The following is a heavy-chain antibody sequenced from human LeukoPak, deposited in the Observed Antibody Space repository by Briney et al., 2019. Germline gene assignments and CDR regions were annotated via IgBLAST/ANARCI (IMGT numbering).Heavy chain of an antibody. V-gene: IGHV1-2*02. D-gene: IGHD3-22*01. J-gene: IGHJ4*02. CDR1: GYTFIGYY. CDR2: INPNSGGT. Sequence: ASVKVSCKASGYTFIGYYMHWVRQAPGQGLEWMGWINPNSGGTNYAQKFQGRVTMTRDTSTSTVYMELSSLRSEDTAVYYCARDREWGPEDYYDGWGQGTLVTVSS. CDR3: ARDREWGPEDYYDG.